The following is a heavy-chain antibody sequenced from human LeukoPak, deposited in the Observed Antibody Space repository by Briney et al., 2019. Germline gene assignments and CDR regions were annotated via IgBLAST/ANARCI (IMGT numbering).Heavy chain of an antibody. V-gene: IGHV1-18*01. J-gene: IGHJ4*02. CDR3: ARDCGYQCLFDY. D-gene: IGHD5-12*01. Sequence: ASVKVSCKASGYTFTNYGISWGRQAPGQGLEWMGWISGYNGNTNYAQKSQGRVTMTTDTSTNAAHMELRSLRSDDTAVYYCARDCGYQCLFDYWGQGTLVTVSS. CDR2: ISGYNGNT. CDR1: GYTFTNYG.